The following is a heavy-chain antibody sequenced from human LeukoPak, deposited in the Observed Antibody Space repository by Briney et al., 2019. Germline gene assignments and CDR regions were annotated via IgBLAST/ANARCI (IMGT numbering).Heavy chain of an antibody. D-gene: IGHD1-26*01. CDR2: IYPSGT. CDR3: AKSSGSYRP. V-gene: IGHV4-4*07. CDR1: GDSIGSNQ. Sequence: PSETLSLTCTVSGDSIGSNQWSWIRQPAGKGLEWIGRIYPSGTNYNPSLKSRVTISVDKSKNQVSLKLISVTAADTAMYYCAKSSGSYRPWGQGTLVTVSS. J-gene: IGHJ5*02.